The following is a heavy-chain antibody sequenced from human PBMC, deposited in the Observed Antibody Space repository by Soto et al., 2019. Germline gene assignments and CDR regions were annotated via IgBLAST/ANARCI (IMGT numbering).Heavy chain of an antibody. CDR3: VRVVAIPGYPDN. D-gene: IGHD5-12*01. Sequence: QVQLVHSGAEVRQPASSVKVSCKTSGGTLSSYAISWVRQAPGQGLEGMGGIVPIVDTSTYAQKFQGRVTITPDESTSTVYMELSSLRSDDTAVYYCVRVVAIPGYPDNWGQGTLVTVSS. CDR1: GGTLSSYA. J-gene: IGHJ4*02. V-gene: IGHV1-69*05. CDR2: IVPIVDTS.